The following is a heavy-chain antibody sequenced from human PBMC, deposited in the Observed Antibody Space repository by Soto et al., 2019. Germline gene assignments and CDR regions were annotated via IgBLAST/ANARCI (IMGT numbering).Heavy chain of an antibody. D-gene: IGHD2-21*02. V-gene: IGHV1-69*13. Sequence: ASVKVSCKASGGTFSSYAISWVRQAPGQGLEWMGGIIPIFGTANYAQKFQGRVTITADESTSTAYMGLSSLRFEDTAVYYCARGSTVVTPEVEYFDYWGQGTLVTVSS. CDR3: ARGSTVVTPEVEYFDY. CDR2: IIPIFGTA. CDR1: GGTFSSYA. J-gene: IGHJ4*02.